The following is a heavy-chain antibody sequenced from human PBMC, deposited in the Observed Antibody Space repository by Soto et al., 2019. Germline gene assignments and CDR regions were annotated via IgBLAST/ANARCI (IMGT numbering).Heavy chain of an antibody. Sequence: EVQLLESGGGLVQPGGSQRLSCAASAFTFRSYAMGWVRQAPGKGLEWVSAISGSGSTTYYADSVKGRFTISRDNSKNPLNRKRTGRRAEDTAVYYCAKGPSGGGWYFAYWGQGTLVTVSA. CDR2: ISGSGSTT. D-gene: IGHD6-19*01. CDR1: AFTFRSYA. V-gene: IGHV3-23*01. CDR3: AKGPSGGGWYFAY. J-gene: IGHJ4*02.